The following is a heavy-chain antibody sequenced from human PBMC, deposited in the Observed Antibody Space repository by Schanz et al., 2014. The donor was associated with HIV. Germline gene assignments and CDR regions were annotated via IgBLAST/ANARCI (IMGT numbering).Heavy chain of an antibody. CDR1: GFTFSSYG. CDR3: AKVGRIYSTTWIDY. CDR2: IWYDGSNK. D-gene: IGHD2-2*01. J-gene: IGHJ4*02. V-gene: IGHV3-33*06. Sequence: QVQLVESGGDVVQPGRSLRLSCAASGFTFSSYGMHWVRQAPGKGLEWVAVIWYDGSNKYYADSVKGRFTISRDNSKNTLYLQMNSLRAEDTAVYYCAKVGRIYSTTWIDYWGQGTLVTVSS.